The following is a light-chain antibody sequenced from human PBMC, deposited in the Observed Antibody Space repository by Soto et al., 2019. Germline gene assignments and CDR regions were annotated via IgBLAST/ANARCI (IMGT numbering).Light chain of an antibody. J-gene: IGKJ1*01. V-gene: IGKV1-39*01. Sequence: DIQMTQSPSSLSASVGDRVTITCRASQSIRNYLNWYQQKPGKAPKFLIYAASSLQSGVPSRFSGSGSGTDFTLLISSLQPEDVAAYYCQQRYSTPRWTFGQGTKVEIK. CDR1: QSIRNY. CDR2: AAS. CDR3: QQRYSTPRWT.